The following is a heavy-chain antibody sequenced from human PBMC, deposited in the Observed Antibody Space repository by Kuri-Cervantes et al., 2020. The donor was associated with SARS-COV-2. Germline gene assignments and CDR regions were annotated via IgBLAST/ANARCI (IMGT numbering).Heavy chain of an antibody. V-gene: IGHV3-21*01. CDR3: ARDAQVLDY. Sequence: GESLKISCAASGFTFSSYSMNWVRQAPGKGLEWVSSISSSSSYTNYADSVKGRFTISRDNAKNSLYLQMNSLRAEDTAVYYCARDAQVLDYWGQGTLVTVSS. D-gene: IGHD2-2*01. CDR2: ISSSSSYT. J-gene: IGHJ4*02. CDR1: GFTFSSYS.